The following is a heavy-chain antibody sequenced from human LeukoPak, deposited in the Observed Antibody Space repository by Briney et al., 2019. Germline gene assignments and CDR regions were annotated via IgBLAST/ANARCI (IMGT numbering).Heavy chain of an antibody. J-gene: IGHJ4*02. CDR2: IYTSGST. V-gene: IGHV4-61*02. CDR1: GGSISSGNYY. CDR3: ARAVARDYYFDY. Sequence: PSQTLSLTCTVSGGSISSGNYYWSWIRQPAGKGLEWIGRIYTSGSTNFHPSFKSRVTISVDTSKNQFSLKLSSVTAADTAVYYCARAVARDYYFDYWGQGTLVTVSS. D-gene: IGHD6-19*01.